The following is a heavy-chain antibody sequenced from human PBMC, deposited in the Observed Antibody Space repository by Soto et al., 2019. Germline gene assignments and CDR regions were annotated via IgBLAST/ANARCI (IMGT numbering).Heavy chain of an antibody. CDR1: GFTFSNFG. Sequence: QVQVVESGGGVVQPGRSLRLSCVASGFTFSNFGMHWVRQAPGKGLEWVAVIWHDGKNKYYADSAEGRFTASRDNSKNTLYRQMDSLTAEDTAVYYCARDPGQDEAMDYWGQGTLVTVSS. J-gene: IGHJ4*02. CDR3: ARDPGQDEAMDY. V-gene: IGHV3-33*01. CDR2: IWHDGKNK.